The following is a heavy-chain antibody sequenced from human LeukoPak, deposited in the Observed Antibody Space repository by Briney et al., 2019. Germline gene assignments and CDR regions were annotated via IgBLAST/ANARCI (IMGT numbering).Heavy chain of an antibody. CDR3: AKDSCSSTSCYSRD. CDR1: GFTFSSYG. D-gene: IGHD2-2*02. Sequence: GGSLRLSCAPSGFTFSSYGMHWVRQAPGKGQEWGAVISYDGSNKYYADSVKGRFTISRDNSKNTLYLQMNSLRAEDTAVYYCAKDSCSSTSCYSRDWGQGTLVTVSS. V-gene: IGHV3-30*18. J-gene: IGHJ4*02. CDR2: ISYDGSNK.